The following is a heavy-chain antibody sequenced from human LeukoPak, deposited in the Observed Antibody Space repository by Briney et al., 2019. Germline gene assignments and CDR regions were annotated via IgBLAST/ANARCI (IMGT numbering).Heavy chain of an antibody. Sequence: GGSLRLSCAASGFTFSSYSMNWVRQAPGKGLEWVSSISSSSSYIYYADSVKGRFTISRDNAKNSLYLLMNSLRAEDTAVYYCARDKIAAAGTDYYYGMDVWGQGTTVTVSS. D-gene: IGHD6-13*01. CDR1: GFTFSSYS. CDR2: ISSSSSYI. CDR3: ARDKIAAAGTDYYYGMDV. V-gene: IGHV3-21*01. J-gene: IGHJ6*02.